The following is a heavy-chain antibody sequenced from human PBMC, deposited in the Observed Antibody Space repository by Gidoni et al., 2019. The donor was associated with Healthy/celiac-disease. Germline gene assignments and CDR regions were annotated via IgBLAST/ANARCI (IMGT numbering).Heavy chain of an antibody. V-gene: IGHV3-30*18. CDR2: ISYDGSNK. CDR1: GFPFSSYG. J-gene: IGHJ3*02. D-gene: IGHD2-15*01. Sequence: QVQLVESGGGVVQPGRSLRLSCAASGFPFSSYGMHWVRQAPGKGLEWVAVISYDGSNKYYADSVKGRFTISRDNSKNTLYLQMNSLRAEDTAVYYCAKDLGVVVAASDAFDIWGQGTMVTVSS. CDR3: AKDLGVVVAASDAFDI.